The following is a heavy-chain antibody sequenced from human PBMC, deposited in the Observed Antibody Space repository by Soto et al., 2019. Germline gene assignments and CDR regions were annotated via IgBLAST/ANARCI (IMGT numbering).Heavy chain of an antibody. CDR1: GGSISSGGYY. V-gene: IGHV4-31*03. CDR3: ARVYYYDSSGKGVYFDY. J-gene: IGHJ4*02. Sequence: QVQLQESGPGLVKPSQTLSLTCTVSGGSISSGGYYWSWIRQHPGKGLEWIGYIYYSGSTYYNPSLKSRVTISVDTSKNQFSLKLSSVTAADAAVYYCARVYYYDSSGKGVYFDYWGQGTLVTVSS. CDR2: IYYSGST. D-gene: IGHD3-22*01.